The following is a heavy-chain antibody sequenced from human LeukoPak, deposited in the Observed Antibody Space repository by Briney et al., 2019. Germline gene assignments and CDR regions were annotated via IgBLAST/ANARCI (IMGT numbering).Heavy chain of an antibody. D-gene: IGHD6-19*01. V-gene: IGHV3-23*01. CDR3: AKLPRSSGWYVDY. CDR1: GFTFSSYS. J-gene: IGHJ4*02. CDR2: ISGSGGTT. Sequence: GGSLRLSCAASGFTFSSYSMNWVRQAPGKGLEWVSEISGSGGTTYYADSVKGRFTISRDNSKNALYLQINSLRAEDTAVYYCAKLPRSSGWYVDYWGQGTLVTVSS.